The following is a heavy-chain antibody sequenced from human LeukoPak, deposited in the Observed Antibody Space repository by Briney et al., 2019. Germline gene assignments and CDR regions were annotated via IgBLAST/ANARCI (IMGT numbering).Heavy chain of an antibody. J-gene: IGHJ4*02. CDR3: ARVSGSYYF. CDR2: IYYTGST. V-gene: IGHV4-39*07. CDR1: GGSISSSSYY. D-gene: IGHD1-26*01. Sequence: SETLSLTCTVSGGSISSSSYYWGWIRQPPGKGLEWIGSIYYTGSTYYNPSLKSRVTISVDTSKNEFSLTLSSVTAADTAVYYCARVSGSYYFWGQGTLVTVSS.